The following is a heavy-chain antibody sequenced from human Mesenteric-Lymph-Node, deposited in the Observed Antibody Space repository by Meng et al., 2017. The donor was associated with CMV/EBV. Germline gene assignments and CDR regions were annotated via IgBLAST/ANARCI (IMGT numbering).Heavy chain of an antibody. Sequence: SVKVSCKASGGTFSSYTISWVRQAPGQGLEWMGRIIPILGIANYAQKFQGRVTITADKSTSTAYMELSSLRSEDTAVYYCESREAAAGGYNWFDPWGQGTLVTVSS. J-gene: IGHJ5*02. V-gene: IGHV1-69*02. D-gene: IGHD6-13*01. CDR1: GGTFSSYT. CDR2: IIPILGIA. CDR3: ESREAAAGGYNWFDP.